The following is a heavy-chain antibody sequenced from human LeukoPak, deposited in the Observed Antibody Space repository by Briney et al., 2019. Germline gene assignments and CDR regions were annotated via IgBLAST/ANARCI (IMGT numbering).Heavy chain of an antibody. CDR2: IYTSGST. Sequence: PSETLSLTCTVSGGSISSYYWSWIRQPAGKGLEWIGRIYTSGSTNYNPSLKSRVTISIDTSKNQFSLKLNFVTAADTAVYYCARDRGYSYAFDYWGQGTLVTVSS. V-gene: IGHV4-4*07. J-gene: IGHJ4*02. CDR1: GGSISSYY. D-gene: IGHD5-18*01. CDR3: ARDRGYSYAFDY.